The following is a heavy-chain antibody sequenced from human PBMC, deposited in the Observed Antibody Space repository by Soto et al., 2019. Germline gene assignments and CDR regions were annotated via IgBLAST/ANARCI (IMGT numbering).Heavy chain of an antibody. CDR3: AREIRWYSSSWYSSGAFDI. V-gene: IGHV1-69*13. D-gene: IGHD6-13*01. CDR2: IIPIFGTA. Sequence: SVKVSCKASGGTFSSYAISWVRQAPGQGLEWMGGIIPIFGTANYAQKFQGRVTITADESTSTAYMEMSSLRSEDTAVYYCAREIRWYSSSWYSSGAFDIWGQGTMVTVSS. CDR1: GGTFSSYA. J-gene: IGHJ3*02.